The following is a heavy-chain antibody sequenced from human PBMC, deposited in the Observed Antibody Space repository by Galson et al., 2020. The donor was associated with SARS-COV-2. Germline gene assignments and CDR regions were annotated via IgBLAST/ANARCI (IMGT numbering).Heavy chain of an antibody. CDR3: ARGLGSTISSYYLYF. D-gene: IGHD3-22*01. CDR1: GGSFSDYY. V-gene: IGHV4-34*01. J-gene: IGHJ1*01. CDR2: INHTGST. Sequence: SETLSLTCAVYGGSFSDYYWSWIRQPPGKGLEWIGEINHTGSTNLNPSLKSRVTISVDTSKNQFSLKLSSVTAADTAVYYCARGLGSTISSYYLYFWGRGALVTVSS.